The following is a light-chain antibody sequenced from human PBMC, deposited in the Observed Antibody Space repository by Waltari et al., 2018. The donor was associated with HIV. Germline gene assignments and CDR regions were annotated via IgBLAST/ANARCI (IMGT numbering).Light chain of an antibody. V-gene: IGLV3-21*02. CDR1: NIGSKS. CDR2: DDG. J-gene: IGLJ2*01. Sequence: SYVLTQPPSVSVAPGQTARIICGGNNIGSKSVHWYQQKPGQAPVLVVYDDGDRPSGIPERFSGSNSGNTATLTIRRVEAGDEADYYCQVWDSSSDHVVFGGGTKLTVL. CDR3: QVWDSSSDHVV.